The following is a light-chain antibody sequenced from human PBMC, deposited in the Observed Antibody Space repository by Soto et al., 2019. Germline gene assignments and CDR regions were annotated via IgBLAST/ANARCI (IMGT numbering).Light chain of an antibody. CDR2: GAS. V-gene: IGKV1-39*01. J-gene: IGKJ4*01. CDR3: QQSYSNPLT. CDR1: QSISSY. Sequence: DIQMTQSPSSLSASVGDRVTITCRASQSISSYLIWYQHKPGEAPKLLIYGASSLYSGVPSRFSGSGSGTEFTPTINSQHPEDFAPYYCQQSYSNPLTFGGGTKVKIK.